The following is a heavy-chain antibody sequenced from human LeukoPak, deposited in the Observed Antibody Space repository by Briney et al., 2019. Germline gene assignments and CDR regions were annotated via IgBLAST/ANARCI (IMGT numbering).Heavy chain of an antibody. D-gene: IGHD5-24*01. CDR2: ISSDGSNK. CDR3: AESGRWLQYYYYYMDV. CDR1: GFTFSSHA. V-gene: IGHV3-30-3*01. J-gene: IGHJ6*03. Sequence: GGSLRLSCGATGFTFSSHAMNWVRQAPGKGLKWVAVISSDGSNKYYADSVKGRFTISRDNSKNTLYLQMNSLRAEDTAVYYCAESGRWLQYYYYYMDVWGKGTTVTVSS.